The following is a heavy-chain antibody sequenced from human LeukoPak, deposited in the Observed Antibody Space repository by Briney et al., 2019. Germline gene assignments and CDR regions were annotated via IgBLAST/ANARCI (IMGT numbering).Heavy chain of an antibody. J-gene: IGHJ6*03. CDR1: GFTFSSYN. CDR2: ISYRSSDI. D-gene: IGHD6-13*01. Sequence: GGSLRLSCAASGFTFSSYNMKWVRQAPGKGLEWVSSISYRSSDIEYADSVKGRSTVSRDNAKKSLYLQMSSLRAEDTAVYYCARVYSNSWYSGYLYMDVWGKGTTVTVSS. CDR3: ARVYSNSWYSGYLYMDV. V-gene: IGHV3-21*01.